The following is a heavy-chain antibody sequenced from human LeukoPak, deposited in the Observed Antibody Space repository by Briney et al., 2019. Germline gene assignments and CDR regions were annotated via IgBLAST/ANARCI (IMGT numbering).Heavy chain of an antibody. V-gene: IGHV3-23*01. CDR2: ISGSGGST. Sequence: PGGSLRLSCAASGFTFSSYAMSWVRQAPGKGLEWVSAISGSGGSTYYADSVKGRFTIPRDNSKNTLYLQMNSLRAEDTAVYYCAKVGDYDYVWGSYRLYYFDYWGQGTLVTVSS. J-gene: IGHJ4*02. D-gene: IGHD3-16*02. CDR1: GFTFSSYA. CDR3: AKVGDYDYVWGSYRLYYFDY.